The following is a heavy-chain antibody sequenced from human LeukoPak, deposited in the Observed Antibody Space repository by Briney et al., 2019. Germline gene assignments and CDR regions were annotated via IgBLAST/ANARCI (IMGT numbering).Heavy chain of an antibody. CDR3: AKVMVGIAVAGTYYYGMDV. CDR2: ISGDGGST. CDR1: GFTFDDYA. Sequence: SGGSLRLSCAASGFTFDDYAMHWVRQAPGKGLEWVSLISGDGGSTYYADSVRGRFTISRDNSKNSLYLQMNSLRTEDTALYYCAKVMVGIAVAGTYYYGMDVWGQGTTVTVSS. V-gene: IGHV3-43*02. D-gene: IGHD6-19*01. J-gene: IGHJ6*02.